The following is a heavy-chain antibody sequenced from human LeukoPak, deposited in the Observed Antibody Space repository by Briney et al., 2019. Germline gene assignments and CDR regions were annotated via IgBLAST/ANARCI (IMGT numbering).Heavy chain of an antibody. CDR2: IYPVDSDT. D-gene: IGHD3-3*01. V-gene: IGHV5-51*01. CDR3: ARLWSSSATTDY. J-gene: IGHJ4*02. CDR1: GYGFATYW. Sequence: GESLKISCKASGYGFATYWIGWVRQMPGRGLEWVAIIYPVDSDTSYGPAFQGQVTISADKSIDTAYLQWSSLKPSDTAIYYCARLWSSSATTDYWGQGTLVTVSS.